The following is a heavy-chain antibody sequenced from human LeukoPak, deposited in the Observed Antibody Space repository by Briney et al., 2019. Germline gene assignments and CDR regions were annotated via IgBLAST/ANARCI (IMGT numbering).Heavy chain of an antibody. Sequence: ASVKVSCKASGYTFTSYAMNWVRQAPGQGLEWMGWISAYNGNTNYAQKLQGRVTMTTDTSTSTAYMELRSLRSDDTAVYYCARGPYDYVWGSYQAPGDYWGQGTLVTVSS. CDR2: ISAYNGNT. CDR3: ARGPYDYVWGSYQAPGDY. J-gene: IGHJ4*02. D-gene: IGHD3-16*02. V-gene: IGHV1-18*01. CDR1: GYTFTSYA.